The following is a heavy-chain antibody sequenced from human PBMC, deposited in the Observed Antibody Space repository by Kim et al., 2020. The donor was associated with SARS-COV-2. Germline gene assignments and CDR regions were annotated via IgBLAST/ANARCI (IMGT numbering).Heavy chain of an antibody. V-gene: IGHV1-18*01. CDR3: ARDIDGSGSYSLDY. D-gene: IGHD3-10*01. J-gene: IGHJ4*02. Sequence: AQKVQGRVTMTTDKSTSTAYMELRSLRSDDTAVYYCARDIDGSGSYSLDYWGQGTLVTVSS.